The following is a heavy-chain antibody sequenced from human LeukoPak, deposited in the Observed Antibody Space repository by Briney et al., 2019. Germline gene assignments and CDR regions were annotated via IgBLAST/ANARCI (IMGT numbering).Heavy chain of an antibody. J-gene: IGHJ6*02. V-gene: IGHV3-30*03. Sequence: LGGSLRLSCVVSEISVSNCDMSWVRQAPGKGVGWVAIISYDGSNKYYADSVKGRFTISRDNSKNTLYLQMNSLRADDTAVYYCARVLMGLGMDVWGQGTTVTVSS. CDR2: ISYDGSNK. CDR1: EISVSNCD. D-gene: IGHD2-8*01. CDR3: ARVLMGLGMDV.